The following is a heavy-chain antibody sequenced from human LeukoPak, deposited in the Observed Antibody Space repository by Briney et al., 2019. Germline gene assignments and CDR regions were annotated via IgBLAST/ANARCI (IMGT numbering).Heavy chain of an antibody. V-gene: IGHV3-53*01. D-gene: IGHD6-13*01. CDR1: GFIVSSNY. CDR2: IYSGGST. CDR3: ATTGYSSRNY. Sequence: GGSLRLSCAASGFIVSSNYMSWVRQAPGKGLEWVSVIYSGGSTYYADSVKGRFTISRDNSKNTLYLQMNSLRAEDTAVYYCATTGYSSRNYWGQGTLVTVSS. J-gene: IGHJ4*02.